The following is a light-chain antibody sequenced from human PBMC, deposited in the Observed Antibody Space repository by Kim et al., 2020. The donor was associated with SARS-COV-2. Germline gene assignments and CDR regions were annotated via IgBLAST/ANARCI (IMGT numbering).Light chain of an antibody. Sequence: PGERATLSCRASQSVSSRFLSWYQQKPGQAPRLLIYGASSRATGIPDRFSGSGSGTDFTLTISRLESEDFAVYYCQQYGSSPPLTFGGGTKVDIK. CDR2: GAS. CDR3: QQYGSSPPLT. J-gene: IGKJ4*01. V-gene: IGKV3-20*01. CDR1: QSVSSRF.